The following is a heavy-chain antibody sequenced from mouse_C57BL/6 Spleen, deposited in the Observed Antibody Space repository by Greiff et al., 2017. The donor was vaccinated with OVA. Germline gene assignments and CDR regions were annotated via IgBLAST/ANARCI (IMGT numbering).Heavy chain of an antibody. CDR1: GFNIKDDY. J-gene: IGHJ2*01. Sequence: VQLQQSGAELVRPGASVKLSCTASGFNIKDDYMHWVKQRPEQGLEWIGWIDPENGDTEYASKFQGKATITADTSSNTAYLQLSSLTSEDTAVYYCTSYSNYVYWGQGTTLTVSS. CDR3: TSYSNYVY. CDR2: IDPENGDT. D-gene: IGHD2-5*01. V-gene: IGHV14-4*01.